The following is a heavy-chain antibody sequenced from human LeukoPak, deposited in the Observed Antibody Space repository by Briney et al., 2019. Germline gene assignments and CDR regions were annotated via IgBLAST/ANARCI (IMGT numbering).Heavy chain of an antibody. V-gene: IGHV1-46*02. CDR2: INPSGEVA. J-gene: IGHJ4*02. CDR1: GYTFNSYY. CDR3: ARDAMTSVTTSPYYFDY. D-gene: IGHD4-17*01. Sequence: GASVRVSCKASGYTFNSYYMHGVRQAPGQGLEWMGLINPSGEVASYAQKFQGRVTMTKDTYTSTVYMELSSLRSGDTAVFYCARDAMTSVTTSPYYFDYWGQGTLVTVSS.